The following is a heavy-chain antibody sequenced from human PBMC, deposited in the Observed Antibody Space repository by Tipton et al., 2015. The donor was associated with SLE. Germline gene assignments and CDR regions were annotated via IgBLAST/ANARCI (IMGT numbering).Heavy chain of an antibody. Sequence: LRLSCTVSSDSMSSYYWSWIRQPPGKGLEWIGYIYYSGITSYNPSLKSRVTISVDTSKNQFSLKLSSVTAADTAVYYCAREYSGYDYRTFDHWGQGTLVTVSS. D-gene: IGHD5-12*01. CDR1: SDSMSSYY. CDR2: IYYSGIT. V-gene: IGHV4-59*01. J-gene: IGHJ4*02. CDR3: AREYSGYDYRTFDH.